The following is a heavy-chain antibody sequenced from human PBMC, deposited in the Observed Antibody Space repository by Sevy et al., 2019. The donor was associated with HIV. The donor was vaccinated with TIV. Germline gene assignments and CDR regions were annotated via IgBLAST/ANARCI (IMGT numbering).Heavy chain of an antibody. Sequence: GESLKISCAASGFTFSSYAMHWVRQAPGKGLEWVAVISYDGSNKYYADSVKGRFTISRDNSKNTLYLQMNSLRAGDTAVYYCARGTYGIAAGGGYFDYWGQGTLVTVSS. J-gene: IGHJ4*02. CDR1: GFTFSSYA. CDR3: ARGTYGIAAGGGYFDY. V-gene: IGHV3-30-3*01. D-gene: IGHD6-13*01. CDR2: ISYDGSNK.